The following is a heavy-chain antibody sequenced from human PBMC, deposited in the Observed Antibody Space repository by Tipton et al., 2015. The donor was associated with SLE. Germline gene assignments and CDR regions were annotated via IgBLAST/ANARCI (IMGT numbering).Heavy chain of an antibody. CDR1: GFGFSASW. CDR3: ARDFGWQQFDY. Sequence: SLRLSCAASGFGFSASWMTWVRQAPVKGLERVANINEDGSETYYVDSVKGRFSIFRDNARNSLFLQMNSLRVEDTAVYYCARDFGWQQFDYWGQGALVTVSS. D-gene: IGHD1/OR15-1a*01. V-gene: IGHV3-7*01. J-gene: IGHJ4*02. CDR2: INEDGSET.